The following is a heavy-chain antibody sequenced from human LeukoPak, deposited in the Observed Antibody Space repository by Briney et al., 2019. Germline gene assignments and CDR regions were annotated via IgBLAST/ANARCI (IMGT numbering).Heavy chain of an antibody. Sequence: GGSLRLSCAASGFTVSSNYMSWVRQAPGKGLEWVSVIYSGGSTYYADSVKGRFTISRDNSKSTLYIQMNSLRAEDTAVYYCAREERFARGQLWFIDYWGQGTLVTVSS. D-gene: IGHD5-18*01. CDR3: AREERFARGQLWFIDY. J-gene: IGHJ4*02. V-gene: IGHV3-53*01. CDR2: IYSGGST. CDR1: GFTVSSNY.